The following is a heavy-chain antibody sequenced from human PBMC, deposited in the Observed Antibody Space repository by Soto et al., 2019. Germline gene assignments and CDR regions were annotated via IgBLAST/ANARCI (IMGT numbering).Heavy chain of an antibody. Sequence: QVQLVQSGAEVKKPGSSVKVSCKASGGTFSRYTINWVRQAPGQGLEWMGRIIPIAAIANYTQKFQGRVTITVDKSATTAYMELSSLRSDDTAVYYCAKGPTIVRGAPSWFDPWGQGTLVTVSS. CDR1: GGTFSRYT. CDR3: AKGPTIVRGAPSWFDP. J-gene: IGHJ5*02. D-gene: IGHD3-10*01. V-gene: IGHV1-69*02. CDR2: IIPIAAIA.